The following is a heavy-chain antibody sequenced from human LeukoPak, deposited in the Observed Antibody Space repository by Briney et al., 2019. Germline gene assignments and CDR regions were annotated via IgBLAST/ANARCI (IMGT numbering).Heavy chain of an antibody. J-gene: IGHJ4*02. CDR1: GVSVSSGDYF. CDR3: ARGAVEVTLGVGYFDY. V-gene: IGHV4-61*08. CDR2: IYYSGAI. D-gene: IGHD2-21*02. Sequence: SETLSLTCTVSGVSVSSGDYFWSWIRQPPGKGLEWIGYIYYSGAINYNPSLKSRVTFSLDTSKNQFSLKLNSVTAADTAVYYCARGAVEVTLGVGYFDYWGQGIQATVSS.